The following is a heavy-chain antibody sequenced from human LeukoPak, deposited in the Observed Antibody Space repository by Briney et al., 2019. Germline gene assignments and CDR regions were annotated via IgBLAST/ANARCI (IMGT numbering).Heavy chain of an antibody. Sequence: PSETLSLTCTVSGGSVYTSDYYWGWVRQPPGRGPEWIGDIFYTGKTNYNPSFKSRVSISIDTSKNQFSLKLTSVTAADTAVYYCARVFDSWGQGTLVTVSS. CDR3: ARVFDS. CDR2: IFYTGKT. CDR1: GGSVYTSDYY. J-gene: IGHJ4*02. V-gene: IGHV4-39*07.